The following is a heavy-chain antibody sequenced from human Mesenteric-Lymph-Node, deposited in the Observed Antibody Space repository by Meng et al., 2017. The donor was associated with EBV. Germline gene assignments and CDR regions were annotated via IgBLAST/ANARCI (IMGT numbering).Heavy chain of an antibody. J-gene: IGHJ5*02. CDR3: ARGYSSGWFDP. CDR2: VSSSGSTQ. CDR1: GFTFSDYY. D-gene: IGHD6-19*01. V-gene: IGHV3-11*01. Sequence: QEQLVASGGALVKTGGALRPSCAAPGFTFSDYYMSWIRQAPGKGLEWLSYVSSSGSTQIYADSVRGRFTISRDNAKNSLYLQMNSLRAEDTATYYCARGYSSGWFDPWGQGTLVTAPQ.